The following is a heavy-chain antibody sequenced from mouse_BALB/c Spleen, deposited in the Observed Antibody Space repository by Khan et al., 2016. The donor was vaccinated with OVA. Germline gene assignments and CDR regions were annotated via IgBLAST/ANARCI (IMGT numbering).Heavy chain of an antibody. J-gene: IGHJ3*01. D-gene: IGHD4-1*01. CDR1: GFTFSSYS. CDR2: ISSGGDYT. CDR3: ASHLTGSFAY. V-gene: IGHV5-6*01. Sequence: EVELVESGGDLVEPGGSLKLSCAASGFTFSSYSMSWVRQTPDKRLEWVATISSGGDYTYYPDIVKGRFTISRDNAKNTLYLQMSGLKSEDTAMYYCASHLTGSFAYWGQGTLVAVSA.